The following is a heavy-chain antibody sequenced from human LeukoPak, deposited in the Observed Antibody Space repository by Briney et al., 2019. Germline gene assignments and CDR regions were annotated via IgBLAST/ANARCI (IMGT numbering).Heavy chain of an antibody. CDR2: IYYSGST. Sequence: SETLSLTCTVSGGSISSSSYYWGWIRQPPGKGLEWIGSIYYSGSTYYNPSLKSRVTISVDTSKNQFSLKLSSVTAADTAVYYCARAPSHSSGWWRFDHWGQGTLVTVSS. V-gene: IGHV4-39*07. CDR1: GGSISSSSYY. D-gene: IGHD6-19*01. J-gene: IGHJ4*02. CDR3: ARAPSHSSGWWRFDH.